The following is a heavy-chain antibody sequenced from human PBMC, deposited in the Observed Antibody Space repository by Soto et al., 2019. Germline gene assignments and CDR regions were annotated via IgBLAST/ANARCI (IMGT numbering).Heavy chain of an antibody. CDR1: GYTFTSYG. V-gene: IGHV1-18*01. CDR2: ISAYNANT. D-gene: IGHD3-10*01. CDR3: ARDGSGSHRGYYYYVDV. Sequence: GASVKVSCKASGYTFTSYGISWVRQAPGQGLEWMGWISAYNANTNYAQKLQGRVTMTTDTSTSTAYMELRSLRSDDTAVYYCARDGSGSHRGYYYYVDVWGKGTTVTVSS. J-gene: IGHJ6*03.